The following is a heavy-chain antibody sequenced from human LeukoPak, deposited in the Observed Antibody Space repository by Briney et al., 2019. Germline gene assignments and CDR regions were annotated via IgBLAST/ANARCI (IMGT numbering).Heavy chain of an antibody. Sequence: SETLSLTCTVSGGSISSYYWSWIRQPPGKGLEWIGYIYYSGSTNYNPSLKSRVTISVDTSKNQFSLKLSSVTAADTAVYYCARAVAAAGTNWFDPWGQGTLVTVSS. V-gene: IGHV4-59*08. CDR2: IYYSGST. D-gene: IGHD6-13*01. J-gene: IGHJ5*02. CDR1: GGSISSYY. CDR3: ARAVAAAGTNWFDP.